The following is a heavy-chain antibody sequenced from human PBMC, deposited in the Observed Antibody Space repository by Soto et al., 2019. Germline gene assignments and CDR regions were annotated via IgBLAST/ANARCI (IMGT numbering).Heavy chain of an antibody. J-gene: IGHJ6*02. CDR1: GGTFSSYT. D-gene: IGHD2-8*01. V-gene: IGHV1-69*06. Sequence: SVKVSCKASGGTFSSYTLSWGREAPGRGLEWMGGIITMSGSTNYAPKFRGRVTITADKSTSTTYMELSSLRSDDTAVYYCTRINIVLISTGRVYHGMDVWGRGTTVTVSS. CDR2: IITMSGST. CDR3: TRINIVLISTGRVYHGMDV.